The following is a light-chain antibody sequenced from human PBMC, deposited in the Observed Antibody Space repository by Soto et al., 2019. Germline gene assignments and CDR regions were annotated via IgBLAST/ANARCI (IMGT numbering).Light chain of an antibody. CDR3: SSYTTTSTLV. CDR1: NRDVGSYNL. Sequence: QSARTQPASVSGSPGQSITIACTGTNRDVGSYNLVSWYQQRPGEAPKLIISEVRNRPSGISYRFTGSKSGNTASLTISGLQAEDEADYYCSSYTTTSTLVFGGGTKVTVL. CDR2: EVR. J-gene: IGLJ3*02. V-gene: IGLV2-14*01.